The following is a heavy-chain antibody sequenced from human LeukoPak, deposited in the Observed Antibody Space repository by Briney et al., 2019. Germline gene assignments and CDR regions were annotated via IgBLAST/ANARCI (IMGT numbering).Heavy chain of an antibody. J-gene: IGHJ2*01. D-gene: IGHD6-19*01. Sequence: GGSLRLSCAASGFTFSSYGMHWVRQAPGKGLEGVAVISYDGSNKYYADSVKGRFTISRDNSKTTLYLQLDSLRAEDTAVYYCARGSGRYWYFDLWGRGTLVTVSS. CDR1: GFTFSSYG. CDR2: ISYDGSNK. V-gene: IGHV3-30-3*01. CDR3: ARGSGRYWYFDL.